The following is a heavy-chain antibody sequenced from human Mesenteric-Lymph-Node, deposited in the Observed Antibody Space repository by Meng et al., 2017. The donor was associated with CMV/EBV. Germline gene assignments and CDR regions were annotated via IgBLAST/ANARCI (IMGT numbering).Heavy chain of an antibody. CDR3: AKDRRAESDYAHFDF. V-gene: IGHV3-23*01. D-gene: IGHD1-26*01. Sequence: GESLKISCTASGFTFGDYAMSWVRQAPGKGLEWVSVISGSGKNINYAASVKGRFSISRDNSKNTLYLQMNSLRAEDTAIYYCAKDRRAESDYAHFDFWGQGTLVTVSS. CDR2: ISGSGKNI. CDR1: GFTFGDYA. J-gene: IGHJ4*02.